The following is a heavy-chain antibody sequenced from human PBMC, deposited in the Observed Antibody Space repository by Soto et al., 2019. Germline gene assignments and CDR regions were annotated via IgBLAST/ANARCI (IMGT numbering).Heavy chain of an antibody. CDR2: IWSSGST. D-gene: IGHD3-22*01. CDR1: GFTVSSNY. Sequence: EVQLVETGGGLIQPGGSLRLSCAASGFTVSSNYMSWVRQAPGKGLEWVSVIWSSGSTYYADSVKGRFTISRDNSKNTLYLQMNSLRAEDTAVYYCARGPFDSSGYYTADYWGQGTLVTVSS. V-gene: IGHV3-53*02. J-gene: IGHJ4*02. CDR3: ARGPFDSSGYYTADY.